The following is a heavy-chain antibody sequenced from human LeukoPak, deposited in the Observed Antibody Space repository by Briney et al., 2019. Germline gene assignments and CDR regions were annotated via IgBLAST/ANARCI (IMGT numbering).Heavy chain of an antibody. Sequence: ASVKVSCKASGGTFSSYAISWVRQAPGQGLEWMGWINPNSGGTNYAQKFQGRVTMTRDTSISTAYMELSRLRSDDTAVYYCARDGDRTIFGVVKSIDYWGQGTLVTVSS. V-gene: IGHV1-2*02. J-gene: IGHJ4*02. CDR3: ARDGDRTIFGVVKSIDY. CDR2: INPNSGGT. D-gene: IGHD3-3*01. CDR1: GGTFSSYA.